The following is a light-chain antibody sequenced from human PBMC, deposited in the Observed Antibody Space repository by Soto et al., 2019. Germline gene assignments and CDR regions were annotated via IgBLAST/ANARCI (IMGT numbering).Light chain of an antibody. Sequence: QSVLTQPASVSGSPGQSITISRTGTTSDVGGYSFVSWYQLHPGKAPKLMIYEVSNRPSGVSNRFSGSKSGNTASLTISGLQAEDESDYYCSSYTTSGTRVFGTGTKLTVL. J-gene: IGLJ1*01. V-gene: IGLV2-14*01. CDR1: TSDVGGYSF. CDR2: EVS. CDR3: SSYTTSGTRV.